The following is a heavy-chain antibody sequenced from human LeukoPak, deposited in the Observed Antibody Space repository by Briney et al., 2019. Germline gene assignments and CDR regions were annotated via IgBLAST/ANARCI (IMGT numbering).Heavy chain of an antibody. J-gene: IGHJ4*02. V-gene: IGHV3-9*01. CDR2: ISWNSDSI. Sequence: GGSLRLSCAASGFTFDDYAMHWVRQAPGKGLEWVSGISWNSDSIGYADSVKGRFTISRDNAKNSLYLQMNSLRAEDTALYYCAKAAYVWGSYRKDPFDYWGQGTLVTVSS. CDR3: AKAAYVWGSYRKDPFDY. CDR1: GFTFDDYA. D-gene: IGHD3-16*02.